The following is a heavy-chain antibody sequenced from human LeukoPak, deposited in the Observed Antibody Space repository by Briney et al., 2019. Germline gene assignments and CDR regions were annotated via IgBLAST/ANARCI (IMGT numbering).Heavy chain of an antibody. D-gene: IGHD6-13*01. V-gene: IGHV1-2*02. CDR2: INPNSGGT. J-gene: IGHJ4*02. CDR1: GYTFTGYY. CDR3: ARLEKSSSWGFDY. Sequence: ASVKVSCKASGYTFTGYYMHWVRQAPGQGLEWMGWINPNSGGTNYAQKFQGRVTMTRDTSISTAYMELSRLRSDDTAVYYCARLEKSSSWGFDYWGQGTLVTVSS.